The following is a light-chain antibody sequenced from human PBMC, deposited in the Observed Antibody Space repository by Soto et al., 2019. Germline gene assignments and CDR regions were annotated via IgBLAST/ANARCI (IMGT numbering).Light chain of an antibody. CDR2: RGT. V-gene: IGLV2-23*01. Sequence: QSVLAQPASVCGSPGQSITISCTGTSNDVRAYDSVSWYQQHPHKAPQVIIYRGTQRPSGASNRFSASTSGNAASLTISGLQADDEADYFCCSSAPESTYVCGTGTKGTVL. CDR1: SNDVRAYDS. CDR3: CSSAPESTYV. J-gene: IGLJ1*01.